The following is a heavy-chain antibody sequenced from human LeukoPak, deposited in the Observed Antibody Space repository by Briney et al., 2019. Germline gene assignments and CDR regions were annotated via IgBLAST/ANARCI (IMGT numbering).Heavy chain of an antibody. D-gene: IGHD2-2*01. CDR3: ANAVCTTSSCSGFYGMDV. Sequence: GGSLRLSCAASGFTFSSYAMHWVRQAPGKGLEWVAVISYDGSNKYYADSVKGRFTISRDNSKNTLYLQMNGLRPEDTAMYYCANAVCTTSSCSGFYGMDVWGQGTTVAVSS. CDR2: ISYDGSNK. J-gene: IGHJ6*02. V-gene: IGHV3-30*04. CDR1: GFTFSSYA.